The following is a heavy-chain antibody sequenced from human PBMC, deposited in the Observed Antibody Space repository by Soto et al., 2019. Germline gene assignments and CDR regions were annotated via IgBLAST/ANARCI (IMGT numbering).Heavy chain of an antibody. CDR1: GGTFSRYT. V-gene: IGHV1-69*02. J-gene: IGHJ6*02. D-gene: IGHD2-15*01. Sequence: QVQLVQSGAEVKKPGSSVKVSCKASGGTFSRYTISWVRQAPGQGLEWMGRIIPILDIPNYAQNFQGRVTLPADKSTSTAYMELSSLRSDDTAVYYCASHFTGVLVLGASPPGGDNYGWDVWGQGTTVTVSS. CDR3: ASHFTGVLVLGASPPGGDNYGWDV. CDR2: IIPILDIP.